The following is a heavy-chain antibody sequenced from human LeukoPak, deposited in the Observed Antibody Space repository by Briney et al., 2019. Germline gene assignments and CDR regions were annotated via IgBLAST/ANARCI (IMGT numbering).Heavy chain of an antibody. CDR2: IYTSGST. CDR1: GGSISSYY. J-gene: IGHJ6*03. CDR3: ARVAADAAYYYMDV. Sequence: ETLSLTCTVSGGSISSYYWSWIRQPAGKGLEWIGRIYTSGSTNYNPSLKSRVTMSVDTSKNQFSLKLSSVTAADTAVYYRARVAADAAYYYMDVWGKGTTVTVSS. D-gene: IGHD6-25*01. V-gene: IGHV4-4*07.